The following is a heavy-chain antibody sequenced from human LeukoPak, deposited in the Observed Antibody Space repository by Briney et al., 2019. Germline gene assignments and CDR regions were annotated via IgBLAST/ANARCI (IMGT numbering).Heavy chain of an antibody. CDR1: GFTFSNYL. CDR3: ARDSRTGRYHDY. V-gene: IGHV3-7*01. Sequence: GGSLRLSCAVSGFTFSNYLMSWVRQTPEKGLEWVANIKQDGSEKYYVDSVKGRFTFSRDNTKNSLYLEMNSLRAEDTAVYYCARDSRTGRYHDYWGQGTLVTVSS. D-gene: IGHD6-19*01. CDR2: IKQDGSEK. J-gene: IGHJ4*02.